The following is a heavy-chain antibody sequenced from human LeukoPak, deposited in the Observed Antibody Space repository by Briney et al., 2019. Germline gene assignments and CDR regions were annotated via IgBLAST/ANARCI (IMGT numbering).Heavy chain of an antibody. Sequence: SETLSLTCTVSGGSITSYYWSWIRQSPGKGLEWIGHIYYSRSTNYSPSLKSRVTISIVTSRKQFSLKVSSVTAADTAMYYCAKWSDYANVFDIWGQGTVVIVSS. CDR3: AKWSDYANVFDI. D-gene: IGHD4-17*01. CDR2: IYYSRST. J-gene: IGHJ3*02. V-gene: IGHV4-59*01. CDR1: GGSITSYY.